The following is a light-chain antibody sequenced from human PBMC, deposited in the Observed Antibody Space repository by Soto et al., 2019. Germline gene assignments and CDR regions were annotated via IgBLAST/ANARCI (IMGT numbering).Light chain of an antibody. CDR2: AAS. Sequence: DIQMTQSPSSLSASVGDRVTITCRASQSISNYLNWYQQKPGKAPKLLMYAASSLHSGVPSRFGGSGSGTDFTLTISSLQPEDFETYYFHQRYSTPRTFGQGTKVEIK. CDR1: QSISNY. J-gene: IGKJ1*01. V-gene: IGKV1-39*01. CDR3: HQRYSTPRT.